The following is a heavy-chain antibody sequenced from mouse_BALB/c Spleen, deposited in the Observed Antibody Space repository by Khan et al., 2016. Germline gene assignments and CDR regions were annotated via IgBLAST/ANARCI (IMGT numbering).Heavy chain of an antibody. CDR3: DRDGRGYYAMDY. CDR2: IWGDGTT. J-gene: IGHJ4*01. CDR1: GFSLIAYG. Sequence: QVQLKESGPGLVAPSQSLSITCTVSGFSLIAYGVNWVRQPPGKSLEWLGMIWGDGTTDYNSALKSRLNITKDNSKSQVFLKMNSLQTDDTARYNCDRDGRGYYAMDYWGQGTSVTVSS. D-gene: IGHD1-1*02. V-gene: IGHV2-6-7*01.